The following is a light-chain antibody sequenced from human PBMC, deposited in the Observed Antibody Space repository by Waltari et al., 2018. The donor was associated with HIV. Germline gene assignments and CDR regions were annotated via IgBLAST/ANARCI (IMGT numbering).Light chain of an antibody. Sequence: QTVVTQESSLSVSPGGTVTLTCGLSSGSVSGRSSPRWYQQTPGQAPRTLIYNTNTRSSGVPDRFSGSILGNKAVLTISGAQADDECDYHCVLYVGSGIWVFGGGTKLTVL. J-gene: IGLJ3*02. CDR3: VLYVGSGIWV. V-gene: IGLV8-61*01. CDR2: NTN. CDR1: SGSVSGRSS.